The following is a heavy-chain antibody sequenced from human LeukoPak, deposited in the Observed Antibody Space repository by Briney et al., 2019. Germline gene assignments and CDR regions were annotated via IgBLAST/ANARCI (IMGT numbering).Heavy chain of an antibody. CDR1: GGSISSGGYS. Sequence: PSETLSLTCAVSGGSISSGGYSWNWIRQPPGKGLEWIGYIYHSGTTYYNPSLKSRVTISVDRSKNQFSLKLSSVTAADTAVYYCARDQSSSWYWFDPWGQGTLVPSPQ. J-gene: IGHJ5*02. D-gene: IGHD6-13*01. CDR3: ARDQSSSWYWFDP. V-gene: IGHV4-30-2*01. CDR2: IYHSGTT.